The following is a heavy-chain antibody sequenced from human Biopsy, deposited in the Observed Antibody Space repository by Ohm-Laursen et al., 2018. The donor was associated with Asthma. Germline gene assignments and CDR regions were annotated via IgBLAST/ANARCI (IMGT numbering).Heavy chain of an antibody. J-gene: IGHJ6*02. D-gene: IGHD6-19*01. CDR3: ARCEVGYSSGWSLLLKKIYYSGMDV. V-gene: IGHV1-69*01. CDR2: TRVVFRTK. CDR1: GGTLSNFA. Sequence: VSCKLPGGTLSNFAISWVRQAPGQGLEWLGGTRVVFRTKNLAPKLQGRVTITADESTSTAYMEVTSLRSEDTAMYYCARCEVGYSSGWSLLLKKIYYSGMDVWGQGTAVTVSS.